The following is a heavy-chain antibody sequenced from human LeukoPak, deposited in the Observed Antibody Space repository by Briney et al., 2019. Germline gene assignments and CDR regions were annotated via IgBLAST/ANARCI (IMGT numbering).Heavy chain of an antibody. V-gene: IGHV3-23*01. J-gene: IGHJ4*02. Sequence: GGSLLLSYAASGFTFTNNAMRWVRPAPGKGLEWVSAVSASASSTYSAASVKGRFIISRDNSNNTLYLQMNSLRVEDKAVYYWAKSKSTGLYDSFAYLFDSWGQGTLVTVSS. CDR1: GFTFTNNA. D-gene: IGHD3-16*01. CDR2: VSASASST. CDR3: AKSKSTGLYDSFAYLFDS.